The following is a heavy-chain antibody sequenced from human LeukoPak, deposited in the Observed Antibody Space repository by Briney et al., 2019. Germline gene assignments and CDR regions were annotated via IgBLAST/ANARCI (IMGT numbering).Heavy chain of an antibody. Sequence: SETLSLTCTVSGGSISSYYWGWVRQPPGKGLEWIGSIYSSGGTYYNLSLKSRVTMSLDTSKNQFSLKLTSVSATDTAVYFCARDRGGYSPSAAFDIWGQGTMVTVSS. CDR1: GGSISSYY. J-gene: IGHJ3*02. D-gene: IGHD5-18*01. V-gene: IGHV4-39*07. CDR3: ARDRGGYSPSAAFDI. CDR2: IYSSGGT.